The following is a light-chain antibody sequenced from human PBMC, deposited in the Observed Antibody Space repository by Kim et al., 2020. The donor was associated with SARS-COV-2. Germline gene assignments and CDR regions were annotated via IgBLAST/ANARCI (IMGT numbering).Light chain of an antibody. Sequence: SPGESPTLSCRASQSVSSNLAWYQQKPGQPPRLLIYGASIRATGIPARFSGSGSGTDFTLTINSLQSEDFAVYYCQQYINWPPGTFGQGTRLEIK. CDR2: GAS. CDR1: QSVSSN. V-gene: IGKV3D-15*01. CDR3: QQYINWPPGT. J-gene: IGKJ5*01.